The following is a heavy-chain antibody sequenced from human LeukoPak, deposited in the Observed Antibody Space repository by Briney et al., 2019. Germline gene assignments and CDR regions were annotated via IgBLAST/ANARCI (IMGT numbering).Heavy chain of an antibody. CDR2: IKQDGSVE. V-gene: IGHV3-7*01. D-gene: IGHD5-18*01. Sequence: PGGSLRPSCAASGFTFENYWMSWVRQAPGKGPERVANIKQDGSVEHYLDSVKGRFTISRDNAKNSLILQMNSLRAEDTAVYYCARWAGVTDYWGQGTLVTVSS. CDR3: ARWAGVTDY. J-gene: IGHJ4*02. CDR1: GFTFENYW.